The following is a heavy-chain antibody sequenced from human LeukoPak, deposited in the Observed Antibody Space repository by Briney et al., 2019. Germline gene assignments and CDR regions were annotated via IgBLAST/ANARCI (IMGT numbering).Heavy chain of an antibody. J-gene: IGHJ4*02. Sequence: PSETLSLTCTVSGGSISSYYWSWIRQPPGKGLEWIGYIYYSGSTNYNPSLKSRVTISVDTSKNQFSLKLSSVTAADTAVYYCARLPQLWSNIEYWGQGTLVTVSS. CDR2: IYYSGST. D-gene: IGHD5-18*01. CDR1: GGSISSYY. CDR3: ARLPQLWSNIEY. V-gene: IGHV4-59*08.